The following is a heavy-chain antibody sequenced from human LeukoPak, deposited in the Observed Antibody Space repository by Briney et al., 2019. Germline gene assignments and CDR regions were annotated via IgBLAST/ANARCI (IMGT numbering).Heavy chain of an antibody. CDR1: GFTFSSYS. D-gene: IGHD2-15*01. Sequence: PGGSLRLSCAASGFTFSSYSMNWVRQAPGKGLEWASYISSRSSTIYNADSVKGRFTISRDNAKNSLYLQMNSLRVEDTAMYYCAADSGGSRYWGQGTLATVSS. J-gene: IGHJ4*02. V-gene: IGHV3-48*04. CDR2: ISSRSSTI. CDR3: AADSGGSRY.